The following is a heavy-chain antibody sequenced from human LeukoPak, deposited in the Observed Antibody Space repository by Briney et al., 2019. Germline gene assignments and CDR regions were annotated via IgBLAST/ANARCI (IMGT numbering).Heavy chain of an antibody. V-gene: IGHV1-69*02. CDR2: IIPILGIA. CDR3: ASYCSSTSCYSRGGIDYYMDV. D-gene: IGHD2-2*01. J-gene: IGHJ6*03. CDR1: GGTFISYT. Sequence: SSVKVSCKASGGTFISYTISWVRQAPGQGLEWMGRIIPILGIANYAQKFQGRVTITADKSTSTAYMELSSLRSEDTAVYYCASYCSSTSCYSRGGIDYYMDVWGKGTTVTVSS.